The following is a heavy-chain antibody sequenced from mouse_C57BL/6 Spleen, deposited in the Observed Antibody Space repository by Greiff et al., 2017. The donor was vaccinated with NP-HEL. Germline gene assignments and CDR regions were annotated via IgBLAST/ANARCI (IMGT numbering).Heavy chain of an antibody. CDR3: ACEGDGYYGFAY. CDR2: IWGVGST. V-gene: IGHV2-6*01. D-gene: IGHD2-3*01. J-gene: IGHJ3*01. CDR1: GFSFTSYG. Sequence: QVQLQQSGPGLVAPSQSLSITCTVSGFSFTSYGVDWVRQSPGKGLEWLGVIWGVGSTNYNSALKSRLSISKDNSKSQVFLKMNSLQTDDTAMYYCACEGDGYYGFAYWGQGTLVTVSA.